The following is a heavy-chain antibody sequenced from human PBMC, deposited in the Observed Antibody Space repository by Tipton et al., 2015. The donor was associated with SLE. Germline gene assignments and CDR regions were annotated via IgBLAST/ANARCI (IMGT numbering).Heavy chain of an antibody. J-gene: IGHJ4*02. CDR2: IKQEGGESEK. V-gene: IGHV3-7*01. CDR1: GFTFNIYW. Sequence: GSLRLSCAASGFTFNIYWMTWVRQAPGKGLEWVANIKQEGGESEKYYADSVKGRFTISRDNAKNSLFLQMNSLRAEDTAMYYCAKDHSGWDPTYYFDYWGQGTLVTVSS. D-gene: IGHD3-22*01. CDR3: AKDHSGWDPTYYFDY.